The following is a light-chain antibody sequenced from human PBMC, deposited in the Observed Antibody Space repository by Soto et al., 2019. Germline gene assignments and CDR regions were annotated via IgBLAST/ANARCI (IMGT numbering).Light chain of an antibody. J-gene: IGKJ1*01. Sequence: EIQTTGSLSSLSAPVGYKIIISSPASQSISSYLNWYQQKPGKAPKLLIYAASSLQSGVPSRFSGSGSGTDFTLTISSLQPEDFATYYCQKSYSTPPTCGQGTKVDIK. CDR3: QKSYSTPPT. CDR2: AAS. CDR1: QSISSY. V-gene: IGKV1-39*01.